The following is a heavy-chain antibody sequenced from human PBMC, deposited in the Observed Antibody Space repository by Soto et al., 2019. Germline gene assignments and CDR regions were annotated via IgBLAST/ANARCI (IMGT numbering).Heavy chain of an antibody. CDR1: GYTFTSYG. Sequence: GASVKVSCKASGYTFTSYGISWVRQAPGQGLEWMGWISAYNGNTNYAQKLQGRVTMTTDTSTSTAYMELRSLRPDDTAVYYCARGNYYDSSGYFDYWGQGTLVTVSS. D-gene: IGHD3-22*01. CDR2: ISAYNGNT. J-gene: IGHJ4*02. CDR3: ARGNYYDSSGYFDY. V-gene: IGHV1-18*01.